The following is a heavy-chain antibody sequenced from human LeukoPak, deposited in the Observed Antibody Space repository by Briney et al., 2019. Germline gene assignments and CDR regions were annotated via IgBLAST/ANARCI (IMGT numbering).Heavy chain of an antibody. CDR1: GGTFSSYA. V-gene: IGHV1-18*01. D-gene: IGHD2-2*01. J-gene: IGHJ4*02. Sequence: ASVKVSCTASGGTFSSYAISWVRQAPGQGLEWMGWISAYNGNTNYAQKLQGRVTMTTDTSTSTAYMELRSLRSDDTAVYYCARDGVTQDIVVYWGQGTLVTVSS. CDR2: ISAYNGNT. CDR3: ARDGVTQDIVVY.